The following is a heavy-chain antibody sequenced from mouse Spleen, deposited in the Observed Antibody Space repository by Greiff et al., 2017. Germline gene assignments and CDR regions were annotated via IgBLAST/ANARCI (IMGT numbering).Heavy chain of an antibody. Sequence: QVHVKQPGAELVKPGASVKLSCKASGYTFTSYWMHWVKQRPGRGLEWIGRIDPNSGGTKYNEKFKSKATLTVDKPSSTAYMQLSSLTSEDSAVYYCAREEVLGYDYDRYFDVWGAGTTVTVSS. CDR3: AREEVLGYDYDRYFDV. V-gene: IGHV1-72*01. J-gene: IGHJ1*01. CDR2: IDPNSGGT. D-gene: IGHD2-4*01. CDR1: GYTFTSYW.